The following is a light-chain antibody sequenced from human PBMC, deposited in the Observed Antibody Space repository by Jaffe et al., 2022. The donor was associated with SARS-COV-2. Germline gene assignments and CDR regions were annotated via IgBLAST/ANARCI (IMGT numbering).Light chain of an antibody. CDR2: DNN. J-gene: IGLJ1*01. CDR1: SSNIGKSS. Sequence: QSVLTQPPSVSAAPGQRVTISCSGRSSNIGKSSVSWYQQLPGTAPKLVIYDNNKRPSGIPDRFSGSKSGTSATLGITGLQIGDEAEFFCGAWDDSLRTYAFGTGTKVTVL. CDR3: GAWDDSLRTYA. V-gene: IGLV1-51*01.